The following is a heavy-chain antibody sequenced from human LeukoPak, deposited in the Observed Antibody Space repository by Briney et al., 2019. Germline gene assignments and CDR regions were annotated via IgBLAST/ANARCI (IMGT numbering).Heavy chain of an antibody. Sequence: ASVKVSCKVSGYTLTELSMHWVRQAPGKGLEWMGGFDPEDGETIYAQKFQGRVTMTEDTSTDKAYMELSSLRSEDTAVYYCATDSSGDYYYYGMDVWGQGTTVTVSS. CDR2: FDPEDGET. CDR1: GYTLTELS. D-gene: IGHD3-22*01. J-gene: IGHJ6*02. V-gene: IGHV1-24*01. CDR3: ATDSSGDYYYYGMDV.